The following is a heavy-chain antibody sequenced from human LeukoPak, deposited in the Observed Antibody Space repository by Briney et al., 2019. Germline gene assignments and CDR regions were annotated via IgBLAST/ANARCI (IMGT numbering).Heavy chain of an antibody. V-gene: IGHV4-59*12. D-gene: IGHD2-2*01. CDR3: VAVVPAAMGAWEAHDAFDI. Sequence: SETLSLTCTVSGGSISSYYWSWIRQPPGKGLEWIGYIYYSGSTNYNPSLKSRVTISVDTSKNQFSLKLSSVTAADTAVYYCVAVVPAAMGAWEAHDAFDIWGQGTMVTVSS. J-gene: IGHJ3*02. CDR2: IYYSGST. CDR1: GGSISSYY.